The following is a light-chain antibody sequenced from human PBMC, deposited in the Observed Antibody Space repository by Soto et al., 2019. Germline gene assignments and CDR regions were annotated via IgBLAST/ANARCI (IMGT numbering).Light chain of an antibody. J-gene: IGKJ3*01. V-gene: IGKV3-20*01. CDR1: QSVSSSY. CDR2: GAS. CDR3: QQYGSSPQIT. Sequence: EIVLTQSPGTLSLSPGERATLSCRASQSVSSSYLAWYQQKPGQAPRLLIYGASSRATGIPDRFSGSGSGTDFTLTISRLEPEDFAVYYCQQYGSSPQITFGPGTKGDI.